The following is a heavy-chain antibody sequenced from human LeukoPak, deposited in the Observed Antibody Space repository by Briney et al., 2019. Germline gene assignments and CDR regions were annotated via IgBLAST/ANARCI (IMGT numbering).Heavy chain of an antibody. CDR3: AKDRIQLWTHFNGMDV. J-gene: IGHJ6*02. CDR1: GFTFSSYG. CDR2: ISYDGSNK. Sequence: QPGGSLRLSCAASGFTFSSYGMPWVRQAPGKGLEWVAVISYDGSNKYYADSVKGRFIISRDNSKNTLYLQMNSLRAEDTAVYYCAKDRIQLWTHFNGMDVWGQGTTVTVSS. V-gene: IGHV3-30*18. D-gene: IGHD5-18*01.